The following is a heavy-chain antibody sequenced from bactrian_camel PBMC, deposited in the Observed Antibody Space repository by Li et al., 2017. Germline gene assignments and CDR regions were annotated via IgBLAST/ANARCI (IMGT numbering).Heavy chain of an antibody. CDR3: AADLGLMGY. CDR1: GFTFDDSD. J-gene: IGHJ6*01. Sequence: VQLVESGGGSVQAGETLRLTCTASGFTFDDSDMGWYRQAPGNECELVSSISSNGITDYADSVKGRFTISLDNAKNTLYLQMNSLKSEDTAVYYCAADLGLMGYWGPGTQVTVS. V-gene: IGHV3S63*01. CDR2: ISSNGIT. D-gene: IGHD3*01.